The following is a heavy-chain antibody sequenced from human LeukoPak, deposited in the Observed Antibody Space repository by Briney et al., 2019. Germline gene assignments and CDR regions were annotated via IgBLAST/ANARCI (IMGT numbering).Heavy chain of an antibody. J-gene: IGHJ4*02. Sequence: SETLSLTCSVSGGSITSYYWSWIRQSPGEGLEWIGHVSDGGSTNYSPSLKGRVSISVDTSKNQFSLNLRSVTAADTAVYFCARASTTFDDWGQGTLVTVYS. D-gene: IGHD1-14*01. CDR2: VSDGGST. CDR1: GGSITSYY. CDR3: ARASTTFDD. V-gene: IGHV4-59*01.